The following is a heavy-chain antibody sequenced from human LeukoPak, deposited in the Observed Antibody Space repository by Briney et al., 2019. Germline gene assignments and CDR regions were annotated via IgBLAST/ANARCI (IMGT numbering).Heavy chain of an antibody. Sequence: GASVKVSCQASGYTFTSYDINWVRQATGQRLEWMGWMNPNSGNTGYAQKFQGRVTMPRNTSISTAYMELSSLRSEDTAVYYCARGTYGSGSYHNWFDPWDQGTLVTVSS. CDR2: MNPNSGNT. D-gene: IGHD3-10*01. V-gene: IGHV1-8*01. CDR3: ARGTYGSGSYHNWFDP. J-gene: IGHJ5*02. CDR1: GYTFTSYD.